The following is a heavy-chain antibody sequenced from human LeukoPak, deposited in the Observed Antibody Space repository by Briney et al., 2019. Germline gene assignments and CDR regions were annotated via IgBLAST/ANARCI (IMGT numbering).Heavy chain of an antibody. CDR3: ASLDSASGWTF. CDR2: INPNSGGT. D-gene: IGHD6-19*01. CDR1: GYTFTGYY. J-gene: IGHJ3*01. Sequence: ASVKVSCKASGYTFTGYYMHWVRQAPGQGLEWMGRINPNSGGTNYAQRFQGRVTMTRDTSISTAYMEVSRLRSDDTAVYYCASLDSASGWTFWGQGTMVTVSS. V-gene: IGHV1-2*02.